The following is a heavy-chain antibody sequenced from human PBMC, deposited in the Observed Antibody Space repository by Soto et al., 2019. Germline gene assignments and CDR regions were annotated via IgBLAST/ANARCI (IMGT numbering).Heavy chain of an antibody. CDR3: ANGVDNTWSLGHGMDV. CDR1: GFTFSSHG. D-gene: IGHD5-12*01. V-gene: IGHV3-30*18. Sequence: QVQLVESGGGVVQPGTSLRLSCAASGFTFSSHGMHWVRQAPGKGLEWVAVIQFDGSKTYYADSVKGRFTISRDNSKNTLYLQMNSLRTEDSAVYYCANGVDNTWSLGHGMDVWGQGTTVTVSS. CDR2: IQFDGSKT. J-gene: IGHJ6*02.